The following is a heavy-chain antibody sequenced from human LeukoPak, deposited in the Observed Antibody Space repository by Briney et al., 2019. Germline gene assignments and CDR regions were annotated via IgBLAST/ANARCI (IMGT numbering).Heavy chain of an antibody. CDR3: ARDQLDSVVVPAANSLGF. CDR2: ISSSSSTI. D-gene: IGHD2-2*01. J-gene: IGHJ4*02. Sequence: GGSLRLSCAASGFTFNRYHMNWVRQPPGKGLEWVGYISSSSSTIYHADSVKGRFTISRDNAKNSLFLQVNSLRAEDTAVYYCARDQLDSVVVPAANSLGFWGQGTLVSVSS. V-gene: IGHV3-48*03. CDR1: GFTFNRYH.